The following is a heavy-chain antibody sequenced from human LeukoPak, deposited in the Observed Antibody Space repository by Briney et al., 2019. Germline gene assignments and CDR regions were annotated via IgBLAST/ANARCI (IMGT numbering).Heavy chain of an antibody. J-gene: IGHJ4*02. V-gene: IGHV1-8*01. D-gene: IGHD7-27*01. CDR3: VRTPPNWGFDY. CDR2: MSPNSGDT. Sequence: ASVTVSCTASGYTFTTHDINWVRQATGQGLEWLGWMSPNSGDTGYAQKFQGRVTVTSDSSISTAYMELSSLRSEDTAIYYCVRTPPNWGFDYWGQGALVTVSS. CDR1: GYTFTTHD.